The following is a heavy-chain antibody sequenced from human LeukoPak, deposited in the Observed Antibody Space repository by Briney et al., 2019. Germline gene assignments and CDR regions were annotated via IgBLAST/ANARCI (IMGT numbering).Heavy chain of an antibody. CDR3: ARADCSSTRCYEFDC. D-gene: IGHD2-2*01. CDR1: GFTFTDYY. CDR2: ISSSGSPI. J-gene: IGHJ4*02. Sequence: GGSLRLSCAASGFTFTDYYMSWIRQAPGKGLDWVSYISSSGSPISYAGSVKGRFTISRDNAKNSLYLQMNSLRVEDTAVYYCARADCSSTRCYEFDCWGQGTLVIVSS. V-gene: IGHV3-11*04.